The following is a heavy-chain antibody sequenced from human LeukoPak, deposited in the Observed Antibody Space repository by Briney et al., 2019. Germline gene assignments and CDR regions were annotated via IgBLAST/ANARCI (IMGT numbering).Heavy chain of an antibody. D-gene: IGHD6-13*01. CDR1: GFTFSSYS. V-gene: IGHV3-21*01. CDR2: VSSSSSYI. Sequence: GESLKISCAASGFTFSSYSMNWVRQAPGKGLEWVSSVSSSSSYIYYADSVKGRFTISRDNAKNSLYLQMNSLRAEDTAVYYCARDRQQYRSYYYYYMDVWGKGTTVTVSS. CDR3: ARDRQQYRSYYYYYMDV. J-gene: IGHJ6*03.